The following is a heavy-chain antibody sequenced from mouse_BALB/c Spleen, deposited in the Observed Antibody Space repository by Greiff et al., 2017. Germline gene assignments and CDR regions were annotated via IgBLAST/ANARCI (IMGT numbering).Heavy chain of an antibody. Sequence: VQLVESGPGLVAPSQSLSITCTVSGFSLTSYGVHWVRQPPGKGLEWLGVIWAGGSTNYNSALMSRLSISKDNSKSQVFLKMNSLQTDDTAMYYCASRRGYDGFAYWGQGTLVTVSA. D-gene: IGHD2-14*01. V-gene: IGHV2-9*02. CDR2: IWAGGST. CDR1: GFSLTSYG. J-gene: IGHJ3*01. CDR3: ASRRGYDGFAY.